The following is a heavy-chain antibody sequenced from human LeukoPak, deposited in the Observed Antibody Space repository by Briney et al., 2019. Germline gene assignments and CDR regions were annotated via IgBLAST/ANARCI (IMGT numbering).Heavy chain of an antibody. V-gene: IGHV4-34*01. Sequence: SETLSLTCAVYGGSFSGYYWSWIRQPPGEGLEWIGEINHSGSTNYNPSLKSRVTISVDTSKNQFSLKLSSVTAADTAVYYCATRYYYCYGMDVWGQGTTVTVSS. CDR3: ATRYYYCYGMDV. CDR2: INHSGST. CDR1: GGSFSGYY. J-gene: IGHJ6*02.